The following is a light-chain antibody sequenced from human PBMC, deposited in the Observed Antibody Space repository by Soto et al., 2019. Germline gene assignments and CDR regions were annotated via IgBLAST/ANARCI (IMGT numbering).Light chain of an antibody. J-gene: IGLJ2*01. CDR2: GNI. CDR1: SSNIGAGYD. V-gene: IGLV1-40*01. Sequence: QSVLTQPPSVSGAPGQRVTISCTGSSSNIGAGYDVHWYQQVPGTAPKLLIYGNINRPSGVPDRFSGSKSGTSAPLAITGLQAEDEADYYCQSYDNSLSGLFGGGTKLTVL. CDR3: QSYDNSLSGL.